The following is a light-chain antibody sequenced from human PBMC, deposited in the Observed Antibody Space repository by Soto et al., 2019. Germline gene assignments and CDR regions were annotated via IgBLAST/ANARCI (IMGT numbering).Light chain of an antibody. CDR1: SSDVGSYNL. Sequence: QSVLTQPASVSGSPGQSITISCTGTSSDVGSYNLVSWYQQHPGKAPKLMIYEVSKRPSGVSNRFSGSTSANTASLTISGLQAEDEADYYCCSYAGSSTWVFGGGTKLTVL. V-gene: IGLV2-23*02. J-gene: IGLJ3*02. CDR3: CSYAGSSTWV. CDR2: EVS.